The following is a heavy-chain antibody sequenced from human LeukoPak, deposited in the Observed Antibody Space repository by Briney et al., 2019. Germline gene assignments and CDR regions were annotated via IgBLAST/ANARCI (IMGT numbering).Heavy chain of an antibody. D-gene: IGHD3-3*01. CDR1: GFTFSDYY. CDR2: ISSSGSTI. V-gene: IGHV3-11*04. J-gene: IGHJ4*02. CDR3: ARDPTVDFWSGLQRVDY. Sequence: VGSLRLSCAASGFTFSDYYMSWIRQAPGKGLEWVSYISSSGSTIYYADSVKGRFTISRDNAKNSLYLQMNSLRAEDTAVYYCARDPTVDFWSGLQRVDYWGQGTLVTVSS.